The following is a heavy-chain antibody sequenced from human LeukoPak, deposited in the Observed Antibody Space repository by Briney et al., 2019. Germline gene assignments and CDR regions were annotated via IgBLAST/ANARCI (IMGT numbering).Heavy chain of an antibody. CDR3: SRSYTSRYSSGWRTLDY. J-gene: IGHJ4*02. CDR2: IRSKAYGGTT. Sequence: GGSLTLSCTASGFTFGDYGMSWFRQAPGKGLEWVGFIRSKAYGGTTEYAASVKGRFTISRDDSKSIVYLQMNSLKTEDTAVYYCSRSYTSRYSSGWRTLDYWGQGTLVTVFS. D-gene: IGHD6-19*01. V-gene: IGHV3-49*03. CDR1: GFTFGDYG.